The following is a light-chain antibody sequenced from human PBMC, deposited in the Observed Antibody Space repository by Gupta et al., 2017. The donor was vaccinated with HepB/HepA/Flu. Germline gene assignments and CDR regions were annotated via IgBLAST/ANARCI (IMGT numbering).Light chain of an antibody. CDR1: QSVDTRF. J-gene: IGKJ1*01. Sequence: EIVLTQSPGTLSLSPGERATVSCRASQSVDTRFFLWYQQKPGQGPRLLIYGASNRAIGVPDRISGSGSGTDFSLTISRLEPEDFAVYYCQQYCASPWTFGQGTKVEIK. CDR2: GAS. CDR3: QQYCASPWT. V-gene: IGKV3-20*01.